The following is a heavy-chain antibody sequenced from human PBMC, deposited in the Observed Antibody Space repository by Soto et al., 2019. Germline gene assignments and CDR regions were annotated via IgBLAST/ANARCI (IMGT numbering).Heavy chain of an antibody. D-gene: IGHD5-12*01. CDR3: ARLATWTPPFYLDY. J-gene: IGHJ4*02. V-gene: IGHV1-46*01. CDR2: IDASRGTT. CDR1: GYSFTSYY. Sequence: QVQLVQSGAEVKEPGASVKVSCKASGYSFTSYYMHWVRQPPGQGPEWLGVIDASRGTTSYSQKFQDRVTMTRDTSTTTFYMELNSLKSEDTAVYYCARLATWTPPFYLDYWGQGTLIIVSP.